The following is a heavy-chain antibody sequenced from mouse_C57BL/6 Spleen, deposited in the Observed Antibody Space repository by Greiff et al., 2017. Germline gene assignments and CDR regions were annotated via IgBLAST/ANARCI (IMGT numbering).Heavy chain of an antibody. Sequence: DVMLVESGGGLVQPGGSLSLSCAASGFTFTDYYMSWVRQPPGKALEWLGFIRNKANGYTTEYSASVKGRFTISRDNSQSILYLQMNALRAEDSATYYCARYIYYYGSYYYAMDYWGQGTSVTVSS. J-gene: IGHJ4*01. CDR2: IRNKANGYTT. CDR3: ARYIYYYGSYYYAMDY. D-gene: IGHD1-1*01. CDR1: GFTFTDYY. V-gene: IGHV7-3*01.